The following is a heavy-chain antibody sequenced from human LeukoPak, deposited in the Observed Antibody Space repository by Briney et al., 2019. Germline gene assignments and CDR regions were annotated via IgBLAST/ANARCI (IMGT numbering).Heavy chain of an antibody. CDR1: GGSISSYY. CDR3: ARLNGDYDSSGYSRGFDY. CDR2: IYYSGST. V-gene: IGHV4-59*01. D-gene: IGHD3-22*01. J-gene: IGHJ4*02. Sequence: SETLSLTCAVSGGSISSYYWSWIRQPPGKGLEWIGYIYYSGSTNYNPSLKSRVTISVDTSKNQFSLKLSSVTAADTAVYYCARLNGDYDSSGYSRGFDYWGQGTLVTVSS.